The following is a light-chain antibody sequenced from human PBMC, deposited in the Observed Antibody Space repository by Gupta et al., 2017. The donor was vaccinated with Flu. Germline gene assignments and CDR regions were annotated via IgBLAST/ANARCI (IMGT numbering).Light chain of an antibody. CDR3: AAADDSRSGWV. CDR2: SNN. CDR1: SSNIGSNY. Sequence: QSVLTQPPSASGTPGQRVTISCSGSSSNIGSNYVYWYQQLPAPAPNLLIYSNNKRPSGVPAGFSGSKYATSASLATIGLRAEDEADYYCAAADDSRSGWVFGGGTKLTVL. J-gene: IGLJ3*02. V-gene: IGLV1-47*02.